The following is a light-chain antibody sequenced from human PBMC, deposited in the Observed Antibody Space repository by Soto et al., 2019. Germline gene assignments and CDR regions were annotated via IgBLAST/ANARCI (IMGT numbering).Light chain of an antibody. V-gene: IGLV2-14*01. J-gene: IGLJ2*01. CDR2: EVS. CDR1: SSDVGGYNY. CDR3: SSYSISTTLL. Sequence: QSALTQPASVSGSPGQSITISCTGTSSDVGGYNYVSWYQQHPGKAPKLMIFEVSHRPSGVSNRFSGSKSGNTASLTISGLQAEDEAHYYCSSYSISTTLLFGGGTQLTVL.